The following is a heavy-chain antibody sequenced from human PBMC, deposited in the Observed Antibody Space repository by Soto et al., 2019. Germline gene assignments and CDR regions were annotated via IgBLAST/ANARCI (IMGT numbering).Heavy chain of an antibody. CDR1: GYTFSSDA. D-gene: IGHD4-17*01. J-gene: IGHJ4*02. Sequence: QVQLVQSGAEVKKPGASVKVSCKASGYTFSSDAITWVRQAPGQGLEWVGWISAYNGNTNYAQKFEDRLFLTTDTSTSTADMGLRCLRSDDTATYYCARLTDYGDFEYFDYLGQGTLVTVS. CDR3: ARLTDYGDFEYFDY. V-gene: IGHV1-18*01. CDR2: ISAYNGNT.